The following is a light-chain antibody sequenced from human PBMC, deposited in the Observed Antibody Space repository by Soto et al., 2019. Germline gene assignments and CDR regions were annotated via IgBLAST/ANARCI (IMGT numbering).Light chain of an antibody. CDR3: CSHAGSKNYYL. CDR2: EVT. J-gene: IGLJ1*01. V-gene: IGLV2-8*01. Sequence: QSVPTQPPSASGSPGQSVTISCTGSSSDIGGYDFVSWYQQHPGKVPKLLIYEVTKRPSGVPDRFSGSKSGNTASLTVSGLQADDEADYYCCSHAGSKNYYLFGPGTKLTVL. CDR1: SSDIGGYDF.